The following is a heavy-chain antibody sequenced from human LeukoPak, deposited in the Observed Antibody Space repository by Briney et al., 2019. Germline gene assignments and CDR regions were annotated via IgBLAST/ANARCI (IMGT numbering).Heavy chain of an antibody. J-gene: IGHJ4*02. CDR1: GFTFSGYA. CDR3: ARARRIDY. CDR2: ISGSGGST. V-gene: IGHV3-23*01. Sequence: GGSLRLSCAASGFTFSGYAMSWVRQAPGKGLEWVSAISGSGGSTYYADSVKGRFTISRDNAKNSLYLQMNSLRAEDTAVYYCARARRIDYWGQGTLVTVSS.